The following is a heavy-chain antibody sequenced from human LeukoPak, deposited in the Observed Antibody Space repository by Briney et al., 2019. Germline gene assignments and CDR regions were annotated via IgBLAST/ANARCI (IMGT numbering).Heavy chain of an antibody. V-gene: IGHV1-69*13. D-gene: IGHD3-3*01. Sequence: ASVKASCKASGGTFSSYAISWVRQAPGQGLEWMGGIIPIFGTANYAQKFQGRVTITADESTSTAYMELSSLRSEDTAVYYCASREAYYDFWTREGGIDYWGQGTLVTVSS. CDR3: ASREAYYDFWTREGGIDY. CDR2: IIPIFGTA. CDR1: GGTFSSYA. J-gene: IGHJ4*02.